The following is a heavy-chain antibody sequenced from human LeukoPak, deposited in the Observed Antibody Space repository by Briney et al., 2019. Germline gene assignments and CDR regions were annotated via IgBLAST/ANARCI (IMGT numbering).Heavy chain of an antibody. CDR3: AKAMGYDSSGSLDY. D-gene: IGHD3-22*01. CDR2: INWNRGNI. J-gene: IGHJ4*02. Sequence: GRSLRLSCAASGFTFDDYAMHWVRQAPGKGLEWVSGINWNRGNIDYADSVKGRFTISRDNAKNSLYLQMNSLRTEDTALYYCAKAMGYDSSGSLDYWGQGTLVTVSS. V-gene: IGHV3-9*01. CDR1: GFTFDDYA.